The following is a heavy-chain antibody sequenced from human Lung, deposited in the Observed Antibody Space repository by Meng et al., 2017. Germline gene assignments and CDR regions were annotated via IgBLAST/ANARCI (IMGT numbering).Heavy chain of an antibody. CDR2: MSFDGAQI. CDR1: GFTFNTYA. V-gene: IGHV3-30*01. CDR3: ARDKPPNDV. Sequence: QVESVGAGGGVVQPGGSLRLSCAASGFTFNTYAMHWVRQAPGKGLEWVSLMSFDGAQIYYSDSVRGRFTISRDNSKNTLYLQMNSLRAEDTAVYYCARDKPPNDVWGRGTLVTVSS. J-gene: IGHJ2*01.